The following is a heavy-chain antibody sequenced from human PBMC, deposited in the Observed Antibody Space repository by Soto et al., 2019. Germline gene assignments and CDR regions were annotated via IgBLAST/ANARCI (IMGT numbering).Heavy chain of an antibody. Sequence: GGSLRLSCAASGFTFSNAWMSWVRQAPGKGLEWVGRIKSKTDSGTTDYAAPVKGRFTISRDDSKNTLYLQMNSLKTEDTAVYYCTTGYSSSSGRGLYYYYGMDVWGQGTTVTVSS. V-gene: IGHV3-15*01. CDR3: TTGYSSSSGRGLYYYYGMDV. D-gene: IGHD6-6*01. CDR1: GFTFSNAW. J-gene: IGHJ6*02. CDR2: IKSKTDSGTT.